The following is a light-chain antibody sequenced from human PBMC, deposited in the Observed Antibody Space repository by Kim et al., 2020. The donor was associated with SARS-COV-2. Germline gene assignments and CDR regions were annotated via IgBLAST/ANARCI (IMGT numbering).Light chain of an antibody. CDR3: ISYTSTATLV. CDR2: DVD. CDR1: SRDGGGYHY. J-gene: IGLJ2*01. Sequence: GQWITISCSGTSRDGGGYHYVSGFQQHPGKVPKLMIYDVDKRPSGVSSRFSGSKSGDTASLTISGLQAEDEADYYCISYTSTATLVFGGGTQLTVL. V-gene: IGLV2-14*03.